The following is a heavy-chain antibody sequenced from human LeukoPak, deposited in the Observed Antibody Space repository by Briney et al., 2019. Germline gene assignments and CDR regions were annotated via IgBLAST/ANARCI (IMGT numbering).Heavy chain of an antibody. CDR1: GFTFSDYG. D-gene: IGHD6-6*01. V-gene: IGHV3-33*01. J-gene: IGHJ4*02. CDR2: IWYDGSKK. Sequence: GSLRLSCAASGFTFSDYGIHWVRQAPGQGLEWAALIWYDGSKKYYADSVKGRFTISRDNTKNTLYLQLNSLRADDTAVYYCARAHSSSSTFDLWGQGTLVTVSS. CDR3: ARAHSSSSTFDL.